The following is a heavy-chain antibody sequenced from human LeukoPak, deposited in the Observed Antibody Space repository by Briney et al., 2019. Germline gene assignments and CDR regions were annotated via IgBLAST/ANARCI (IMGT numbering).Heavy chain of an antibody. J-gene: IGHJ4*02. D-gene: IGHD2-2*02. Sequence: GGSLRLSCAASGFTFSSYGMHWVRQAPGKGLEWVAVISYDGSNKYYADSVKGRFTISRDNSKNTLYLQMNSLRAEDTAVYYCAREDIVVVPAAVPDYWGQGTLVTVSS. CDR2: ISYDGSNK. CDR1: GFTFSSYG. V-gene: IGHV3-30*03. CDR3: AREDIVVVPAAVPDY.